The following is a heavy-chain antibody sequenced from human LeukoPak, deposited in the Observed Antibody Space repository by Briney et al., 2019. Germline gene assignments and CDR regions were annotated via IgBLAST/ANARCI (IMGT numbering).Heavy chain of an antibody. CDR1: GYSITSSSW. Sequence: SETLSLTCAVSGYSITSSSWWGWIRQPPGKGLEWIGYIYHSGTTYYNPSLKSRVTISVDTSKNQFSLKLNSVTATDTAVYYCARHYGPWGQGTLVTVSS. J-gene: IGHJ4*02. D-gene: IGHD3-16*01. CDR3: ARHYGP. V-gene: IGHV4-28*01. CDR2: IYHSGTT.